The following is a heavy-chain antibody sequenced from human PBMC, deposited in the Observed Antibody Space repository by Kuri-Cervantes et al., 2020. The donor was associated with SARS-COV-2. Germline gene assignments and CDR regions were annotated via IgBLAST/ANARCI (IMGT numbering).Heavy chain of an antibody. D-gene: IGHD6-13*01. CDR2: IYTSGST. CDR1: GSSVSSPNY. CDR3: ARDGVAAAGYGNPYYYYYMDV. V-gene: IGHV4-38-2*02. J-gene: IGHJ6*03. Sequence: SETLSLTCTVSGSSVSSPNYWGWLRQPPGKGLEWIGSIYTSGSTNYNPSLKSRVTMSVDTSKNQFSLKLSSVTAADTAVYYCARDGVAAAGYGNPYYYYYMDVWGKGTTVTVSS.